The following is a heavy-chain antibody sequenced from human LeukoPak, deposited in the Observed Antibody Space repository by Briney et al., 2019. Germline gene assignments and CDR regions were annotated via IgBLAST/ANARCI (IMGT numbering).Heavy chain of an antibody. CDR3: ARESGSGSYYAMDV. D-gene: IGHD1-26*01. V-gene: IGHV3-21*01. CDR2: IKSGSSFV. Sequence: GSLRLSCAASGFTFSDYYMNWVRQAPGKGLEWVSSIKSGSSFVYYADSLKGRFTISRDNAKNSLYLQMNSLRAEDTAVYYCARESGSGSYYAMDVWGRGTTVTVSS. CDR1: GFTFSDYY. J-gene: IGHJ6*02.